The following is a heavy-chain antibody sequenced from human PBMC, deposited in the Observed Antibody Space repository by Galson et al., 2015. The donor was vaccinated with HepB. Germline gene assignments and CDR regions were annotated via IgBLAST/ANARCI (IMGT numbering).Heavy chain of an antibody. Sequence: SLRLSCAASGFTFSHYAMHWVRQAPGKGPEYVSAISTNGASTYYADSGRGRFTISRDTSENTLYLQMSSLRAEDTAVYYCARILGAAGTDCWGQGTLVTVSS. V-gene: IGHV3-64D*06. CDR1: GFTFSHYA. J-gene: IGHJ4*02. CDR3: ARILGAAGTDC. CDR2: ISTNGAST. D-gene: IGHD6-13*01.